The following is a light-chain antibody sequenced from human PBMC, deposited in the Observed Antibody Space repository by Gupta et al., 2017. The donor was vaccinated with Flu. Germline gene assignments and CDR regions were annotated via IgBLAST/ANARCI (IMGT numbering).Light chain of an antibody. CDR2: AFR. Sequence: GSSSDFDDYKYVSWYQKNPGKAPSLILFAFRSGPSGVSLRFSGSKSDNAASLTISGLQGEDETDYYCTSDGLIRTVFGTGTRVTVL. V-gene: IGLV2-14*03. CDR1: SSDFDDYKY. J-gene: IGLJ1*01. CDR3: TSDGLIRTV.